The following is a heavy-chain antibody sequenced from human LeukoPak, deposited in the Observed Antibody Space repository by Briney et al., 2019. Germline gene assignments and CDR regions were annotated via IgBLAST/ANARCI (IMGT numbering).Heavy chain of an antibody. CDR2: INPSGGST. Sequence: ASVKVSCRSSGYTFTSYYMLWVRQAPGQGLEWMGIINPSGGSTSYAQKFQGRVTMTRDTSTSTVYMELSSLRSEDAAVYYCARTPVDLATDCFDYWGQGTLVTVSS. CDR1: GYTFTSYY. D-gene: IGHD5-24*01. CDR3: ARTPVDLATDCFDY. J-gene: IGHJ4*02. V-gene: IGHV1-46*01.